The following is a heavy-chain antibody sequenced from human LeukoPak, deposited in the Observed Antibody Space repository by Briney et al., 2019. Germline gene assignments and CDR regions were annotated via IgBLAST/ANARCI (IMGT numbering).Heavy chain of an antibody. CDR1: GFTFSSYG. V-gene: IGHV3-33*01. CDR3: ARDSLAVAGSWAPYYYYGMDV. Sequence: GGSLRLSCSASGFTFSSYGMHWVRQAPGKGLEWVAVILSDGSKEFYTDSVKGRFTISRDNSKNTLYLQMNSLRAEDTAVYYCARDSLAVAGSWAPYYYYGMDVWGQGTTVTVSS. J-gene: IGHJ6*02. CDR2: ILSDGSKE. D-gene: IGHD6-19*01.